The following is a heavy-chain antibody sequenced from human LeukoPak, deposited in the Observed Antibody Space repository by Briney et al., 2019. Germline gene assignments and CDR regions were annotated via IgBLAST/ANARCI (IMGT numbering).Heavy chain of an antibody. D-gene: IGHD3-3*01. V-gene: IGHV4-61*02. J-gene: IGHJ4*02. CDR2: IYTSGGT. CDR1: GGSISSGSYY. CDR3: ARDYDFWSGYSDY. Sequence: SETLSLTCTVSGGSISSGSYYWSWIRQPPGKGLEWIGRIYTSGGTNYNPSLKSRVIISVDTSKNQFSLNLSSVTAADTAVYYCARDYDFWSGYSDYWGQGTLVTVSS.